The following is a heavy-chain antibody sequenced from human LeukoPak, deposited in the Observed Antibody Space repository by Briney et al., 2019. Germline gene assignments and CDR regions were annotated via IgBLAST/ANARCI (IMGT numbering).Heavy chain of an antibody. V-gene: IGHV1-8*01. Sequence: ASVKVSCKASGYAFTTYDITWVRQAPGQRLEWMGWMTPSSGDTAYAEIFQDRVTMTSDTTTNTAYLELRSLTSEDTAIYYCARGALEGDFFDPWGQGTLVTVSS. CDR1: GYAFTTYD. J-gene: IGHJ5*02. CDR2: MTPSSGDT. CDR3: ARGALEGDFFDP. D-gene: IGHD1-26*01.